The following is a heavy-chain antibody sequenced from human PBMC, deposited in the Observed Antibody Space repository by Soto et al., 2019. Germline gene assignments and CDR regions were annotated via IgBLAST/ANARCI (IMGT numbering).Heavy chain of an antibody. Sequence: QVRLVQSGAEVRTPGASVKVSCRASGYTFRDHYIHWVRQAPGHGLEWMGWIKPNSGDTNYIKKCHERVTINKDTSIKTVDLELSSLKIHDTDVYYYTREPDSTTTTAGLSSGHCWFDPWGQGTLITVSS. CDR2: IKPNSGDT. D-gene: IGHD6-19*01. J-gene: IGHJ5*02. V-gene: IGHV1-2*02. CDR1: GYTFRDHY. CDR3: TREPDSTTTTAGLSSGHCWFDP.